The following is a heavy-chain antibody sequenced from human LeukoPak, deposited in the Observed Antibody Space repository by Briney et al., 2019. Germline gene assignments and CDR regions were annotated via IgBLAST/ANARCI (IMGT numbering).Heavy chain of an antibody. Sequence: SETLSLTCTVSGGSISSYYWSWIRQPAGKGLEWIGRIYTSGSTNYNPSLKSRVTMSVDTSKNQFSLKLSSVTAADTAVYYCAGGGAYYYGSGRQGDSFDPRGQGTLVTVSS. J-gene: IGHJ5*02. CDR3: AGGGAYYYGSGRQGDSFDP. CDR1: GGSISSYY. V-gene: IGHV4-4*07. D-gene: IGHD3-10*01. CDR2: IYTSGST.